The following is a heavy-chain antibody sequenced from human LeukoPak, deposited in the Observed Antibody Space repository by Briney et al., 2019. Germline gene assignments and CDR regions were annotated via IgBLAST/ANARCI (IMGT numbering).Heavy chain of an antibody. J-gene: IGHJ4*02. V-gene: IGHV1-2*02. D-gene: IGHD5-18*01. CDR3: ARTPYSYGYKAPYYFDY. CDR2: INPNSGGT. Sequence: AASVKVSCKASGYTFTGYYMHWVRQAPGQGLEWMGWINPNSGGTNYAQKFQGRVTMTRDTSISTAYMELSRLRSDDTAVYYCARTPYSYGYKAPYYFDYWGQGTLVTVSS. CDR1: GYTFTGYY.